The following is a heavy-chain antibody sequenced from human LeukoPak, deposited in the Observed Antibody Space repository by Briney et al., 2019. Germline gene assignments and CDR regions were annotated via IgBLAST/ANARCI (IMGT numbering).Heavy chain of an antibody. CDR2: ISGSGGST. V-gene: IGHV3-23*01. CDR3: AKDLGYCSGGSCAGFDY. CDR1: RFTFSSYA. Sequence: GGSLRLSCAASRFTFSSYAMSWVRQAPGKGLEWVSAISGSGGSTYYADSVKGRFTISRDNSKNTLYLQMNSLRAEDTAVYYCAKDLGYCSGGSCAGFDYWGQGTLVTVSS. J-gene: IGHJ4*02. D-gene: IGHD2-15*01.